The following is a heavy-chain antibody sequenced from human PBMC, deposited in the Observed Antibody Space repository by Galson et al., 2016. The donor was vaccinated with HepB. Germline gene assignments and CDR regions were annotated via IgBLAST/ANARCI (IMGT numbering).Heavy chain of an antibody. V-gene: IGHV1-18*01. D-gene: IGHD3-10*01. J-gene: IGHJ5*02. Sequence: SVKVSCKASGYTFSGHGIAWVRQAPGQGLEWMGYISPYNGNTDYAQNFQGRITMTTDASTSTAYMEVRSLNCDDTAVYYCARSGIIRVNWFDPWGQGTLGLDSS. CDR1: GYTFSGHG. CDR2: ISPYNGNT. CDR3: ARSGIIRVNWFDP.